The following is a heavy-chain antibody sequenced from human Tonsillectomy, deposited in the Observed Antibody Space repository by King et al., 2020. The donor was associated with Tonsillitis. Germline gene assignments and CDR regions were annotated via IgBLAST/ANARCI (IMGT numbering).Heavy chain of an antibody. CDR2: IYTSENT. CDR1: GGSISSYY. D-gene: IGHD4-17*01. CDR3: ASGDRGTFDY. J-gene: IGHJ4*02. V-gene: IGHV4-4*07. Sequence: QLQESGPGLVKPSETLSLTCTVSGGSISSYYWSWVRQPAGKGLEWIGHIYTSENTNYNPPLKSRVTMSVDAAKNQLSLKLSSMTSADTAVYYCASGDRGTFDYWGQGTLVTVSS.